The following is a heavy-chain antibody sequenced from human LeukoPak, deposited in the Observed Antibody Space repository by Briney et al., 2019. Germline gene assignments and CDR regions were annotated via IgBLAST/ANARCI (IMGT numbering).Heavy chain of an antibody. V-gene: IGHV1-2*02. D-gene: IGHD1-1*01. J-gene: IGHJ3*02. CDR3: ARGRVHSWSDAFDI. CDR2: INSDSGGT. CDR1: GYTFTGHC. Sequence: GASVTVSCKASGYTFTGHCMHWVRQAPGQGLEWMGWINSDSGGTKYAQKFQGSVIMTRVTSISTAYMELSRLKSDDTAVYYCARGRVHSWSDAFDIWGQGTTVTVSS.